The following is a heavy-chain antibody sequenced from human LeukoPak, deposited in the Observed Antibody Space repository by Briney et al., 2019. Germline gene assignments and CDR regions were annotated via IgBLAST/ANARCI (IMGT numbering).Heavy chain of an antibody. CDR3: AKDDGWVQYAN. V-gene: IGHV3-21*04. D-gene: IGHD5-24*01. J-gene: IGHJ4*02. CDR2: ISSSGSYI. CDR1: RFTFSSYS. Sequence: GGSLRLSCAASRFTFSSYSMNWVRQAPGKGLEWVSSISSSGSYIYYADSVKGRFTISRDNSKNTLYLQMNSLRAEDTAVYYCAKDDGWVQYANWGQGTLVTVSS.